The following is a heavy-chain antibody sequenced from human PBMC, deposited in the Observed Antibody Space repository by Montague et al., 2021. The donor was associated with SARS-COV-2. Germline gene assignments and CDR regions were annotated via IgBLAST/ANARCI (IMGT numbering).Heavy chain of an antibody. CDR3: GRRVALVAAIDY. V-gene: IGHV3-23*03. CDR1: GFTVSDFA. CDR2: THRGGSSTK. J-gene: IGHJ4*02. D-gene: IGHD2-15*01. Sequence: SLRLSCAVSGFTVSDFAMTWVRQAPGKGLEWVSVTHRGGSSTKYYADSVKGRFTISRDISQNTLYLQMNSLRAEDTAVYYCGRRVALVAAIDYWGQGTLVTVSS.